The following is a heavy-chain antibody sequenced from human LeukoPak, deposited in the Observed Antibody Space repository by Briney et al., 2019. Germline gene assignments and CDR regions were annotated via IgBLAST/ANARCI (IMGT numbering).Heavy chain of an antibody. CDR1: GFTFSGYG. CDR3: ARCGFGKWTIFGVVPTYYFDY. D-gene: IGHD3-3*01. CDR2: ISYDGSNK. V-gene: IGHV3-30*03. J-gene: IGHJ4*02. Sequence: GGSLRLSCAASGFTFSGYGMHWVRQAPGKGLEWVAVISYDGSNKYYADSVKGRFTISRDNSKNTLYLQMNSLRAEDTAVYYCARCGFGKWTIFGVVPTYYFDYWGQGTLVTVSS.